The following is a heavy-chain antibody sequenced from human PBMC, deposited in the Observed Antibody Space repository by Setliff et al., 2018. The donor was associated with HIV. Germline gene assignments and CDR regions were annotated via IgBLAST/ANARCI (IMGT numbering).Heavy chain of an antibody. V-gene: IGHV1-69*05. CDR2: VIPIFGTA. CDR1: GGTFSSYA. J-gene: IGHJ3*01. D-gene: IGHD2-15*01. Sequence: ASVKVSCKASGGTFSSYAISWVRQAPGQGLEWMGGVIPIFGTANYAQKFQGRVTITTDESTSTAYMELSSLRSDDPAIYYCARFTHDVRVGQDGAFDFWGQGTMVT. CDR3: ARFTHDVRVGQDGAFDF.